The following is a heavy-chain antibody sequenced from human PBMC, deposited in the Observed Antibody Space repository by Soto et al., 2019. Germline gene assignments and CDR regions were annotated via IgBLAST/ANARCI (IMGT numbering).Heavy chain of an antibody. Sequence: QVQLQESGPGLVKPSQTLSLTCTVSGGSISSGDYYWNWIRQPPGKGLEWIGYIYYSGSTYYNPSLKRRVTISVDTSKTQFSLKLSSVTAADTAVYYCARDSYDSSGSSGSSFDYWGQGTLVTVSS. J-gene: IGHJ4*02. CDR1: GGSISSGDYY. CDR2: IYYSGST. D-gene: IGHD3-22*01. V-gene: IGHV4-30-4*01. CDR3: ARDSYDSSGSSGSSFDY.